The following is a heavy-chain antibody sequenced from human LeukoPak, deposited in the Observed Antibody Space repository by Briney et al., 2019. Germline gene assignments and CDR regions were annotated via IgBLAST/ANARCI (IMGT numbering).Heavy chain of an antibody. CDR1: GYSFTSYW. V-gene: IGHV5-51*01. J-gene: IGHJ1*01. CDR2: IYPGDSDT. Sequence: GESLKISCKGSGYSFTSYWIGWVRPMPGKGLEWMGIIYPGDSDTSYSPSFQGQVTISADKSISTAYLQWSSLKASDTAMYYCARHYGSPSELEYFQHWGQGTLVTVSS. CDR3: ARHYGSPSELEYFQH. D-gene: IGHD1-7*01.